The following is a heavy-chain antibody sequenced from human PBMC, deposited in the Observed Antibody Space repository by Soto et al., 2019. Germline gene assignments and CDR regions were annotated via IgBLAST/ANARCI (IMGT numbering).Heavy chain of an antibody. CDR3: ARTVVVTAILIAEDAFDI. Sequence: SETLSLTCTVSGGSIISGGYYWSWIRQHPGKGLEWIGYIYYSGSTYYNPSLKSRVTISVDTSKNQFSLKLSSVTAADTAVYYCARTVVVTAILIAEDAFDIWGQGTMLTVSS. CDR2: IYYSGST. D-gene: IGHD2-21*02. CDR1: GGSIISGGYY. V-gene: IGHV4-31*03. J-gene: IGHJ3*02.